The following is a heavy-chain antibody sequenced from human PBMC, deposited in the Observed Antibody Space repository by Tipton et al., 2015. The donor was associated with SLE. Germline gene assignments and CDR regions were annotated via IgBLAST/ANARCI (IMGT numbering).Heavy chain of an antibody. Sequence: SLRLSCTASGFTFDDYAMHWVRQAPGKGLEWVSGISWNSGSIGYVDSVKGRFTISRDNSKNTLYLQMNSLRAEDTAVYYCARGDYWGQGTLVTVSS. J-gene: IGHJ4*02. D-gene: IGHD1-26*01. CDR3: ARGDY. CDR1: GFTFDDYA. V-gene: IGHV3-9*01. CDR2: ISWNSGSI.